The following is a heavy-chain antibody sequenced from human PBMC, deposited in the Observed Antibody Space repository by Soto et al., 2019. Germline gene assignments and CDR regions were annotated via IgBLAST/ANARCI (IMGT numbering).Heavy chain of an antibody. V-gene: IGHV1-69*01. Sequence: QVQLVQSGAEVKKPGSSVKVSCKASGGTFSSYAINWVRQAPGQGLEWMGGIIPIFGTANYAQKFQGRVTITADESTSTAYMELSSLRSEDTAVYYCARDHPLFCSGGSCWFDPWGQGTLVTVSS. CDR2: IIPIFGTA. D-gene: IGHD2-15*01. CDR3: ARDHPLFCSGGSCWFDP. CDR1: GGTFSSYA. J-gene: IGHJ5*02.